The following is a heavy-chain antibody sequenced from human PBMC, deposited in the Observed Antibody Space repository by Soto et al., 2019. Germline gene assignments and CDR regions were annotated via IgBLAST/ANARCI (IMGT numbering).Heavy chain of an antibody. D-gene: IGHD1-1*01. CDR2: ISSSSSTI. Sequence: GXXLRLXXAASGFXXSSYSMNWVRQAPGKGLEWVSYISSSSSTIYYADSVKGRFTISRDNAKNSLYLQLNSLRDEDTAVYYCASRYTLNYYYYYYGMDVWGQGTTVTVSS. J-gene: IGHJ6*02. V-gene: IGHV3-48*02. CDR1: GFXXSSYS. CDR3: ASRYTLNYYYYYYGMDV.